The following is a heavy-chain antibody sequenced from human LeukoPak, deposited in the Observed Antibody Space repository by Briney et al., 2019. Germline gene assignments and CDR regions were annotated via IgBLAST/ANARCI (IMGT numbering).Heavy chain of an antibody. D-gene: IGHD1-1*01. CDR1: GFTFSSYS. V-gene: IGHV3-21*01. CDR3: ARDTGTTGGPDAFDI. Sequence: TGGSLRLSCAASGFTFSSYSMNWVRQAPGKGLEWVSSISSSSSYIYYADSVKGRFTISRDNAKNSLYLQMNSLRAEDTAVYYCARDTGTTGGPDAFDIWGQGTMVTVSS. CDR2: ISSSSSYI. J-gene: IGHJ3*02.